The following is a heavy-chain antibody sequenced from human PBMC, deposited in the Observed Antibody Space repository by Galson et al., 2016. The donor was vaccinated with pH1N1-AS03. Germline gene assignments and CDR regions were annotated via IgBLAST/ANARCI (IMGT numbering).Heavy chain of an antibody. V-gene: IGHV3-33*08. J-gene: IGHJ4*02. D-gene: IGHD1-26*01. CDR3: ARADSGREFDY. CDR2: IWYDGGTK. Sequence: SLRLSCAASGFSFNTYGMHWVRQAPGKGLEWVAVIWYDGGTKYYGDSVKGRFIISRDNSRNTVYLPINSLRAEDTAVYYCARADSGREFDYWGQGTLVTVSS. CDR1: GFSFNTYG.